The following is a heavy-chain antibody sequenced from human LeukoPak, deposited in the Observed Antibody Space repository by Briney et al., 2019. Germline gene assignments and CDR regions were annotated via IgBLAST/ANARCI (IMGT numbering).Heavy chain of an antibody. J-gene: IGHJ4*02. CDR2: VFYSGST. CDR1: GGSISGSRDY. CDR3: TRSASTLSAWGRPDF. Sequence: PSETLSLTCTVSGGSISGSRDYWGWIRQPPGKGLEWLGSVFYSGSTYLNPSLKSRVTLSVDTSKNRFSLKLNSVTAADTAVYYCTRSASTLSAWGRPDFWGPGTQVTVFS. D-gene: IGHD3-16*01. V-gene: IGHV4-39*01.